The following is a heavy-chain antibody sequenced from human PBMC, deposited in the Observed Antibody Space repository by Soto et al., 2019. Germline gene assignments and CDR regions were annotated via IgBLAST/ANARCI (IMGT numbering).Heavy chain of an antibody. CDR3: ARARTSSCPVGCWFDP. J-gene: IGHJ5*02. V-gene: IGHV1-69*12. D-gene: IGHD2-15*01. Sequence: QVQLVQSGAEVKKPGSSVKVSCKASGGTFSSYAISGVRQAPGQGLEWMGGIIPIFGTGNYAQKFQGRVTMTADESTSTAYMALSSLRSEDTAVYYCARARTSSCPVGCWFDPWGQGTLVTVSS. CDR2: IIPIFGTG. CDR1: GGTFSSYA.